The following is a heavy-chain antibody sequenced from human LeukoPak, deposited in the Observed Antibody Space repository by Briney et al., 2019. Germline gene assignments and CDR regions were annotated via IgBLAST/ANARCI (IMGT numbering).Heavy chain of an antibody. CDR1: GFTFSSYA. CDR2: ISGSGGST. Sequence: GRSLRLSCAASGFTFSSYAMSWVRQAPGKGLEWVSAISGSGGSTYYADSVKGRFTISRDNSKNTLYLQMNSLRAEDTAVYYCAKGRNYYDSSLVWDYWGQGTLVTVSS. J-gene: IGHJ4*02. V-gene: IGHV3-23*01. CDR3: AKGRNYYDSSLVWDY. D-gene: IGHD3-22*01.